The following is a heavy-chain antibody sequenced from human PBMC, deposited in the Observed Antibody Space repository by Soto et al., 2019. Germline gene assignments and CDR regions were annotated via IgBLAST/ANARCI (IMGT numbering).Heavy chain of an antibody. D-gene: IGHD1-26*01. CDR2: ISGSGANT. CDR3: ARGAPVEYSRTWQVF. CDR1: EFTLSSYA. V-gene: IGHV3-23*01. J-gene: IGHJ4*02. Sequence: SLRISCAASEFTLSSYAMSWVRQAPGRRLEWVSSISGSGANTFYADPVRGRFTISGDFAKSTLNLQMNSLRADDTAVYYLARGAPVEYSRTWQVFWGQGTLVTVSS.